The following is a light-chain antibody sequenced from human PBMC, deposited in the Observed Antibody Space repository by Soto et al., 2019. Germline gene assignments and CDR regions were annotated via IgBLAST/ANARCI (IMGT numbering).Light chain of an antibody. CDR1: QSISSY. CDR3: QQRYSTPLT. Sequence: DIQMTQSPSSLSASVGDRVTITCRARQSISSYLNGYQQKPGKAPKLLIYAASSLQSGVPSRFSGSGSGTDFALTISSLQPEDFATYYCQQRYSTPLTFGQGTKLEIK. V-gene: IGKV1-39*01. J-gene: IGKJ2*01. CDR2: AAS.